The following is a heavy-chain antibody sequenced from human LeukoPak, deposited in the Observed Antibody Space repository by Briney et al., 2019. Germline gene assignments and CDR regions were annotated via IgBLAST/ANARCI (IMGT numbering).Heavy chain of an antibody. D-gene: IGHD6-13*01. V-gene: IGHV3-7*01. CDR1: GFTFSYYG. CDR3: AKGGPYSSSWLYYFDY. J-gene: IGHJ4*02. Sequence: GGSLRLSCAASGFTFSYYGLSWVRQAPGKGLEWVANIKQDGSEKYYVDSVKGRFTISRDNAKNSLYLQMNSLRAEDTAVYYCAKGGPYSSSWLYYFDYWGQGTLVTVSS. CDR2: IKQDGSEK.